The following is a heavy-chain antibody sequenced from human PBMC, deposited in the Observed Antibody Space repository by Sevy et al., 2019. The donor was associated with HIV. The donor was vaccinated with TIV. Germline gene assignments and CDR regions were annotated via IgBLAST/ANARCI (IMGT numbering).Heavy chain of an antibody. CDR1: GFTFSSYW. D-gene: IGHD2-15*01. CDR2: VNCDGSST. J-gene: IGHJ4*02. CDR3: VAANTWQDY. V-gene: IGHV3-74*01. Sequence: GGSLRLSCAASGFTFSSYWMHWVRQAPGKGPVWVSGVNCDGSSTNYADSVKGRFTMSRDSAKNTLYLQMNSLRAEDTAVYFCVAANTWQDYWGQGTLVTVSS.